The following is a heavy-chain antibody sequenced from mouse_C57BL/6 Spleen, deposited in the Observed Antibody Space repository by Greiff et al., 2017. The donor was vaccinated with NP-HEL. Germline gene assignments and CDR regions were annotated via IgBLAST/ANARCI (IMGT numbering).Heavy chain of an antibody. CDR1: GYTFTSYN. J-gene: IGHJ2*01. CDR3: AKGVATPDY. CDR2: IYPGNGDT. D-gene: IGHD1-1*02. V-gene: IGHV1-12*01. Sequence: LQQSGAELVRPGASVKMSCKASGYTFTSYNIHWVKQTPRQGLEWIGAIYPGNGDTSYNQKFKDKATLTVDKSSSTAYMQLSSLTSEDSAVYFCAKGVATPDYWGQGTALTVSS.